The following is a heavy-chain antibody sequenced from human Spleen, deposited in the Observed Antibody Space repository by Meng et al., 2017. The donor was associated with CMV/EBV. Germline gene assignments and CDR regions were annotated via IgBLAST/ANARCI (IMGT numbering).Heavy chain of an antibody. Sequence: ASVKVSCKASGYTFSGNYIYWVRQAPGLGLAWMGWINPNTGDTNYTQKFQDRVTMTRDTSISTAYMEISSLRSDDTAVYYCARVRNVIMDVWGQGTTVTVSS. CDR1: GYTFSGNY. V-gene: IGHV1-2*02. D-gene: IGHD2/OR15-2a*01. J-gene: IGHJ6*02. CDR2: INPNTGDT. CDR3: ARVRNVIMDV.